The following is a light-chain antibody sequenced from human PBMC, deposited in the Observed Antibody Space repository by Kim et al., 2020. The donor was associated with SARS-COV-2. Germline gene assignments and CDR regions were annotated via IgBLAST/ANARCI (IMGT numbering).Light chain of an antibody. J-gene: IGKJ2*01. Sequence: EVVLTQSPDFQSVTPKERVTITCRASQSVGTNLQWYQQKPNQAPKLLIKYVSQSISGVPSRFSGSGSGTDFTLTINSLEAEDAATYYCHQSSALPSTFGQGTKLEI. CDR1: QSVGTN. V-gene: IGKV6-21*02. CDR3: HQSSALPST. CDR2: YVS.